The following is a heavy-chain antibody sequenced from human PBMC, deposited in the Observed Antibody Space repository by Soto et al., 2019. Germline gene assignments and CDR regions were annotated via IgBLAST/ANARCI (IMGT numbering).Heavy chain of an antibody. J-gene: IGHJ4*02. CDR1: GGSISSYY. CDR3: ARGGVVPAAETKFDY. D-gene: IGHD2-2*01. Sequence: QVQLQESGPGLVKPSETLSLTCTVSGGSISSYYWSWIRQPPGKGLEWIGYIYYSGSTNYNPSLKSRFTISVDTSKNQFSLKLSSVTAADTAVYYCARGGVVPAAETKFDYWGQGTLVTVSS. CDR2: IYYSGST. V-gene: IGHV4-59*01.